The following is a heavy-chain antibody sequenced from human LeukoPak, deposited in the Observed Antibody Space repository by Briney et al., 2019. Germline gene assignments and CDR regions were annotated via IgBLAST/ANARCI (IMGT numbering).Heavy chain of an antibody. J-gene: IGHJ5*02. CDR1: NGPINTYQ. Sequence: SETLSLTCTVSNGPINTYQWTWIRQPPGKGLEWIGNIHYSGSANYNPSLKSRVTISVDTSKNQFSLKLSSVTAADTAVYYCARGGGWYGTYYGFDMNWFDPWGQGTLVTVSS. CDR2: IHYSGSA. CDR3: ARGGGWYGTYYGFDMNWFDP. V-gene: IGHV4-59*01. D-gene: IGHD6-19*01.